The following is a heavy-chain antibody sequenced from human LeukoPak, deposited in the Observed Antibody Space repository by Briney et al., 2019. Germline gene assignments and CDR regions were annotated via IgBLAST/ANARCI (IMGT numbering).Heavy chain of an antibody. V-gene: IGHV3-23*01. CDR3: AKYCGYSSSWYKLGFDY. CDR1: GFTFSTYA. J-gene: IGHJ4*02. D-gene: IGHD6-13*01. CDR2: ISSSGGST. Sequence: PGGSLRLSCAASGFTFSTYAMSWVRQAPGEGLEWVSAISSSGGSTYYADSVKGRFTISRDNSKNTLYLQMNSLRAEDTAVYYCAKYCGYSSSWYKLGFDYWGQGTLVTVSS.